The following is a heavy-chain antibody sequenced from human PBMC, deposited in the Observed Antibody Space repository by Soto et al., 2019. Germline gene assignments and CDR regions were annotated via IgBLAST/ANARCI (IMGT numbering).Heavy chain of an antibody. V-gene: IGHV3-48*03. J-gene: IGHJ5*02. Sequence: EVQLVESGGAWVQPGGSLRLSCAASGFTFRHYEMNWVRQAPGRGLEWVSYISSSSTTIDYADSVKGRFTISRDNAKKSLYLLMSSLRPDDTAVYYCARDTWFDPWGQGTLVTVSS. CDR1: GFTFRHYE. CDR3: ARDTWFDP. CDR2: ISSSSTTI.